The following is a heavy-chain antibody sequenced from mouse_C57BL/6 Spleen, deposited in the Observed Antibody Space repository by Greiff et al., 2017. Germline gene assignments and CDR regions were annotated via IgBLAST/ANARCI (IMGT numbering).Heavy chain of an antibody. CDR3: ANGGYYYAMDY. D-gene: IGHD3-1*01. Sequence: EVMLVESGGGLVQPGGSLILSCAASGFTFTDYYMSWVRQPPGKALEWLGFIRNKANGYTTEYSASVKGRFTISRDNSQSILYLQMNALRAEDSATYYCANGGYYYAMDYWGQGTSVTVSS. CDR2: IRNKANGYTT. J-gene: IGHJ4*01. V-gene: IGHV7-3*01. CDR1: GFTFTDYY.